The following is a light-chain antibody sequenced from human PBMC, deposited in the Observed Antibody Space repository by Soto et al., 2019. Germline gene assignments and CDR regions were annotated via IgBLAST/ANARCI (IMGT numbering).Light chain of an antibody. CDR1: QSILDRSKNKYY. V-gene: IGKV4-1*01. Sequence: DIVMTQSPDSLAVSLGERATFNCKSSQSILDRSKNKYYLAWYQQKSGQPPKLLIYWASLREPGVPDRFTGSGSGKDFTSNIRSLQAEDVAVYYCQQYFTSPWTFGQGTKVEI. CDR2: WAS. CDR3: QQYFTSPWT. J-gene: IGKJ1*01.